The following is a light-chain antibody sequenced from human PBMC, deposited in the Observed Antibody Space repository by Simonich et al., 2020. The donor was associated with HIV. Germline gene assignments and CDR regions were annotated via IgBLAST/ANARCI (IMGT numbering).Light chain of an antibody. CDR3: SSYTSSRTWV. V-gene: IGLV2-14*03. J-gene: IGLJ3*02. CDR2: DVS. CDR1: SSDVGGYNY. Sequence: QSALTQPASVSGSPGQSITISCTGTSSDVGGYNYVSWYQQPPGKAPKLMIYDVSNRPSGVSNRFSGSKSGNTASLTISGLQAEDEADYYCSSYTSSRTWVFGGGTKLTVL.